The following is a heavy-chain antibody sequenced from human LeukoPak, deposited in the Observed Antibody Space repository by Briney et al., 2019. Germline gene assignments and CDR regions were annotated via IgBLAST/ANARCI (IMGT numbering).Heavy chain of an antibody. CDR2: IYNSGST. CDR3: ARAKYTSSPFDY. D-gene: IGHD6-13*01. CDR1: GGSISSFY. Sequence: PSETLSLTCTVSGGSISSFYWSWIRQPPGKGLEWIGYIYNSGSTTYNPSLKSRVTISVDTSKSQFSLRLSSVTAADTAVYYCARAKYTSSPFDYWGQGTLVTVSS. J-gene: IGHJ4*02. V-gene: IGHV4-59*01.